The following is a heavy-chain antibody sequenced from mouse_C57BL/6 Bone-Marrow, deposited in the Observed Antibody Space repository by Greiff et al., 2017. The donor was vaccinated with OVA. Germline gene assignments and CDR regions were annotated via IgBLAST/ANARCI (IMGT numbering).Heavy chain of an antibody. CDR3: ARLGFAY. CDR1: GYTFTDYY. Sequence: VKLVESGAELVRPGASVKLSCKASGYTFTDYYINWVKQRPGQGLEWIARIYPGSGNTYYNEKFKGKATLTAEKSSSTAYMQLSSLTSEDSAVYFCARLGFAYWGQGTLVTVSA. V-gene: IGHV1-76*01. J-gene: IGHJ3*01. CDR2: IYPGSGNT.